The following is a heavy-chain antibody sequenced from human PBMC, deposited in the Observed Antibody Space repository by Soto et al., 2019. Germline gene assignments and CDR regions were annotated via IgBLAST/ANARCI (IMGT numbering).Heavy chain of an antibody. CDR2: MNPNSGNT. J-gene: IGHJ6*02. V-gene: IGHV1-8*01. CDR1: GYTFTSYD. Sequence: ASVKVSCKASGYTFTSYDINWVRQATGQGLEWMGWMNPNSGNTGYAQKFQGRVTMTRNTSISTAYMELSSLRSEDTAVYYCARDMRYSYGYYYYYGMDVWGQGTTVTVSS. CDR3: ARDMRYSYGYYYYYGMDV. D-gene: IGHD5-18*01.